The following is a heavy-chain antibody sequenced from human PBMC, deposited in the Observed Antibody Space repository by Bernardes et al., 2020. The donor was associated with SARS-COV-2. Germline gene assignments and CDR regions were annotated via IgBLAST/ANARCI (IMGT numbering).Heavy chain of an antibody. CDR2: MFYNGST. CDR1: GASISSHY. CDR3: ARWCAATTGTCLDS. J-gene: IGHJ4*02. Sequence: SETLSLTCTVSGASISSHYWSWIRQSPGKGLEWIGYMFYNGSTNYNPSLMRRVSFSVDTSKNQFSLKLNSVTAADTAMYYCARWCAATTGTCLDSWGQGTLVTVSS. V-gene: IGHV4-59*11. D-gene: IGHD1-1*01.